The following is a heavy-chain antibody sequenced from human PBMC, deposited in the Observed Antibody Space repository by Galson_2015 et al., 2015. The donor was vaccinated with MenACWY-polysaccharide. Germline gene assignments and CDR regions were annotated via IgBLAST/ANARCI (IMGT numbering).Heavy chain of an antibody. Sequence: QSGAEVKKPGESLQISCKASGYLFPSFAIGWVRQMPGKGLEWLGIIYPSDSDVKYNPSFQGQVTFSADRSTNTAYLQWSSLKASDSAMYYCARKDHGTGSMDVWGQGTTVTVSS. D-gene: IGHD3-10*01. CDR3: ARKDHGTGSMDV. CDR1: GYLFPSFA. CDR2: IYPSDSDV. V-gene: IGHV5-51*01. J-gene: IGHJ6*02.